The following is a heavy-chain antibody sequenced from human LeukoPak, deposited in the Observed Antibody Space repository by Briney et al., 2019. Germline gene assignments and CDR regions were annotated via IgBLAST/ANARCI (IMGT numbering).Heavy chain of an antibody. Sequence: PSETLSLTCTVSGDSLTTDDSFWSWIRQFPGKGLEWIGYIHYRGTTNYNPSLKSRLSMSIDMSKDQFSLNLTSVTAADTAIYYCAGDGYINDAFDIWGQGIVVTVSS. CDR2: IHYRGTT. CDR3: AGDGYINDAFDI. J-gene: IGHJ3*02. D-gene: IGHD1-1*01. CDR1: GDSLTTDDSF. V-gene: IGHV4-31*03.